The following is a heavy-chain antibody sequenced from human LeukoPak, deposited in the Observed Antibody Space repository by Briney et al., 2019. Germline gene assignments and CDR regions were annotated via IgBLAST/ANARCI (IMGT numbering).Heavy chain of an antibody. CDR1: GYTFTSYD. Sequence: ASVKVSCKASGYTFTSYDINWVRQAPGQGLEWMGWMNPNSGNTGYAQKFQGRVTMTRNTSISTAYMELSSLRSEDTAVYYCARGMVSSSWYLGITYYCYYMDVWGKETTVTTSS. J-gene: IGHJ6*03. V-gene: IGHV1-8*01. D-gene: IGHD6-13*01. CDR3: ARGMVSSSWYLGITYYCYYMDV. CDR2: MNPNSGNT.